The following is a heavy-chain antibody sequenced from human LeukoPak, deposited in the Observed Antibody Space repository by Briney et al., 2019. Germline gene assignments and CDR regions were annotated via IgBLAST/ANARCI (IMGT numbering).Heavy chain of an antibody. CDR2: IRYDGSNK. Sequence: GGSLRLSCAASGFTFSSYGMHWVRQAPGKGLEWVAFIRYDGSNKYYADSVKGRFTISRDNSKNTLYLQMNSLRAEDTTVYYCAKDDKKGYGSSGYYAAPDYWGQGTLVTVSS. D-gene: IGHD3-22*01. J-gene: IGHJ4*02. CDR3: AKDDKKGYGSSGYYAAPDY. CDR1: GFTFSSYG. V-gene: IGHV3-30*02.